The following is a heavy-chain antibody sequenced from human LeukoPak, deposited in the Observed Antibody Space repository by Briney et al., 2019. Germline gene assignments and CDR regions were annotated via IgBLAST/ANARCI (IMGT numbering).Heavy chain of an antibody. D-gene: IGHD6-19*01. CDR2: IYYSGST. Sequence: SETLSLTCTVSGGSISSSSYYWGWIRQPPGKGLEWIGSIYYSGSTYYDPSLKSRVTISVDTSKNQFSLKLSSVTAADTAVYYCARQSSGFLDWGQGTLVTVSS. J-gene: IGHJ4*02. CDR1: GGSISSSSYY. V-gene: IGHV4-39*01. CDR3: ARQSSGFLD.